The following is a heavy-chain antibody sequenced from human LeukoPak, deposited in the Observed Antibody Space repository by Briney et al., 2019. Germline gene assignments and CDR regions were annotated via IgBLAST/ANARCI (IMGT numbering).Heavy chain of an antibody. Sequence: SETXXLTXTXXGGSISSYXWSWIRQPPGKGLEWIGYIYYSGSTNYNPSLKSRVTISVEKSKNQFSLKMNSVTAADTAVYYCARFRDGYKETFDYWGQGTLVTVSS. CDR3: ARFRDGYKETFDY. CDR2: IYYSGST. J-gene: IGHJ4*02. D-gene: IGHD5-24*01. CDR1: GGSISSYX. V-gene: IGHV4-59*01.